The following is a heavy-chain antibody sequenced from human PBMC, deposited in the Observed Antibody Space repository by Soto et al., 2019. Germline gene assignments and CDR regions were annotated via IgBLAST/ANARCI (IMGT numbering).Heavy chain of an antibody. J-gene: IGHJ4*02. V-gene: IGHV3-30*18. CDR2: ISYNGDKS. Sequence: PGGCLRLSCAASGVTFSTYGMHWVHQAPGKGLEWVSFISYNGDKSYYAGSVKGRFSISRDNSKNTLYLQMNNLRPDDTAVYFCAKSVLATVGTYFVHWGQGTVVTVSS. D-gene: IGHD6-13*01. CDR3: AKSVLATVGTYFVH. CDR1: GVTFSTYG.